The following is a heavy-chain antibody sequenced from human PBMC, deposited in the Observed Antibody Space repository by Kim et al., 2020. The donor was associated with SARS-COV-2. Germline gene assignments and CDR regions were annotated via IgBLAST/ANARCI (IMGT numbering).Heavy chain of an antibody. Sequence: GRFTTSRDNSKTTLYLQMNSLRAEDTAVYYCANGSRYFRWLHPGGGPIDYWGQGTLVTVSS. D-gene: IGHD5-12*01. V-gene: IGHV3-23*01. J-gene: IGHJ4*02. CDR3: ANGSRYFRWLHPGGGPIDY.